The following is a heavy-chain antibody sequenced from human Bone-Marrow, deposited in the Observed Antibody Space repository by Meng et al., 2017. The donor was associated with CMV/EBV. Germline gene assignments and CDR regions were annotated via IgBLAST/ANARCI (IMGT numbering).Heavy chain of an antibody. CDR2: INSEGSST. CDR3: ARELRFLEWLSVFTGGMDV. J-gene: IGHJ6*02. D-gene: IGHD3-3*01. CDR1: GFTFSSYG. Sequence: GESLKIACAASGFTFSSYGMHWVRQAPGKGLVWVSRINSEGSSTSYADSVKGRFTISRDNGENTLYMLMNSLRAESTAVYFCARELRFLEWLSVFTGGMDVWGQGTTVTSP. V-gene: IGHV3-74*01.